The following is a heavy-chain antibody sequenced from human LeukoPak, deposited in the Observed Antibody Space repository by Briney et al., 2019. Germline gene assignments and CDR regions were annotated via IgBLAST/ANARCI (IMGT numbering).Heavy chain of an antibody. CDR3: ARGDSSGYYHWFDP. CDR1: GYTFTGYY. CDR2: IDPNSGGT. J-gene: IGHJ5*02. D-gene: IGHD3-22*01. Sequence: ASVKVSCKASGYTFTGYYMHWVRQAPGQGLEWMGWIDPNSGGTNYAQKFQGWVTMTRDTSISTAYMELSRLRSDDTAVYYCARGDSSGYYHWFDPWGQGTLVTVSS. V-gene: IGHV1-2*04.